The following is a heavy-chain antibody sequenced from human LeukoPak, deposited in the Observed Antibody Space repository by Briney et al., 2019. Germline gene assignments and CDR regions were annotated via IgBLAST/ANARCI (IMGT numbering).Heavy chain of an antibody. CDR2: INPSGGST. V-gene: IGHV1-46*01. D-gene: IGHD6-13*01. CDR1: GYTFTSYY. CDR3: AREPSSSWYLGSDYGMDV. Sequence: GASVKVSCKASGYTFTSYYMHWVRQAPGQGLEWMGIINPSGGSTSYAQKFQGRVTMTRDTSTSTVYMELSSLRSEDTAVYYCAREPSSSWYLGSDYGMDVWGQGTTVTVSS. J-gene: IGHJ6*02.